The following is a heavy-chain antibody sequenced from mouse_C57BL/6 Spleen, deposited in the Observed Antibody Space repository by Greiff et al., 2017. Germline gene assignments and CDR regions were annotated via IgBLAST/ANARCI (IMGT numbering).Heavy chain of an antibody. D-gene: IGHD4-1*01. V-gene: IGHV5-6*01. Sequence: EVQLVESGGDLVKPGGSLKLSCAASGFTFSSYGMSWVRQTPDKRLEWVATISSGGSYTYYPDSVKGRFTISRDNAKNTLYLQMSSLKSEDTAMYYCARQGTGFAWFAYWGQGTLVTVSA. CDR2: ISSGGSYT. J-gene: IGHJ3*01. CDR1: GFTFSSYG. CDR3: ARQGTGFAWFAY.